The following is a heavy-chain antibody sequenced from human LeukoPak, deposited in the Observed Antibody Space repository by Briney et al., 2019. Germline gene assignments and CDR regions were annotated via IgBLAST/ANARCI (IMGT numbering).Heavy chain of an antibody. Sequence: SETLSFTCTVSGGSISSHYWSWIRQPPGKGLEWIGYIYYSGSTNYNPSLKSRVTISVDTSKNQFSLKLSSVTAADTAVYYCARDRTWGLDYWGQGTLVTVSS. V-gene: IGHV4-59*11. CDR3: ARDRTWGLDY. CDR2: IYYSGST. D-gene: IGHD3-16*01. CDR1: GGSISSHY. J-gene: IGHJ4*02.